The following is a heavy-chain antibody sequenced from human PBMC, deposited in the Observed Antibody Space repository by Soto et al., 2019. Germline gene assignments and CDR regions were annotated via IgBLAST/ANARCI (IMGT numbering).Heavy chain of an antibody. CDR2: INPRSGDT. D-gene: IGHD3-10*01. Sequence: ASVKVSCKASGYTFTGYFIHWVRQSPGQGLEWMGWINPRSGDTNYAQNFQGRVTMTRDTSITTAYMELSTLRSDDTAVYYCAKGWEVIMGAHYWGQGTLVTVSS. CDR1: GYTFTGYF. CDR3: AKGWEVIMGAHY. J-gene: IGHJ4*02. V-gene: IGHV1-2*02.